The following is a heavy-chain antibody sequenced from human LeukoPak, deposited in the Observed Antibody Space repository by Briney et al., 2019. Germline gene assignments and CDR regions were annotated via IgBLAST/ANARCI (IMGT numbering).Heavy chain of an antibody. V-gene: IGHV4-4*02. D-gene: IGHD3-22*01. CDR1: GGSITDDNW. CDR3: TYNGYYALKH. CDR2: MHHNGIT. Sequence: PSETLSLTCDVSGGSITDDNWWSWVRQSPCRGLEWIGEMHHNGITTYNPSLRGRVTMSVDKSKNQFSLRLTSVTAADTALYYCTYNGYYALKHWGQGTLVTVSS. J-gene: IGHJ4*02.